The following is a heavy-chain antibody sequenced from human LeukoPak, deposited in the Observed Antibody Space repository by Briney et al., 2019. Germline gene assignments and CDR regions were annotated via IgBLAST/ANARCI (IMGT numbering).Heavy chain of an antibody. CDR1: GFTLSDYW. CDR2: IKKDGSEK. CDR3: ARKVGKYSGWYNY. D-gene: IGHD6-19*01. Sequence: GGSLRLSCAAAGFTLSDYWMSWVRQAPGKGLEWVANIKKDGSEKYYVDSVKGRFTISRDNAKNSLSLQMNSLRAEDTAMYYCARKVGKYSGWYNYWGQGTLVTVSS. J-gene: IGHJ4*02. V-gene: IGHV3-7*01.